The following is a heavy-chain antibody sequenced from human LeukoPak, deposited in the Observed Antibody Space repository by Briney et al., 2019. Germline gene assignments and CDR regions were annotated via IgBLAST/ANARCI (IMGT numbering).Heavy chain of an antibody. J-gene: IGHJ6*02. CDR1: GGSISSYY. V-gene: IGHV4-4*07. Sequence: SETLSLTCTVSGGSISSYYWSWMRQPAGKGLEWIGRIYSSGSTNHNPSLKSRVTMSVDTSKNQFSLKLSSVAAADTAVYYCARDRVAVAGNYYYYGMDVWGQGTTVTVSS. D-gene: IGHD6-19*01. CDR2: IYSSGST. CDR3: ARDRVAVAGNYYYYGMDV.